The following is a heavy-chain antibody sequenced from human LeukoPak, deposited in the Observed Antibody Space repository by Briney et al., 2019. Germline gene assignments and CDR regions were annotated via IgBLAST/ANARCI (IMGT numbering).Heavy chain of an antibody. V-gene: IGHV1-18*01. Sequence: GASVKVSCKASGYTFTSYGISWVRQAPGQGLEWMVWISAYNGNTNYAQKLQGRVTMTTDTSTSTAYMELRSLRSDDTAVYYCARCGSGWYMSAFDIWGQGTMVTVSS. D-gene: IGHD6-19*01. CDR1: GYTFTSYG. CDR2: ISAYNGNT. J-gene: IGHJ3*02. CDR3: ARCGSGWYMSAFDI.